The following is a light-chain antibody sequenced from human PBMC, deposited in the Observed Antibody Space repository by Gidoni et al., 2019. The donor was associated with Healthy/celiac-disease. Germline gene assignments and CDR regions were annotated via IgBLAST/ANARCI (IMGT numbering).Light chain of an antibody. CDR1: QSISSW. V-gene: IGKV1-5*03. CDR3: QQYNSYSRT. Sequence: DIQMTQSPSTLSASVGDRVTITCRASQSISSWLAWYQQKPGKAPKLLIYKASSLESGVPSRFSGSGSGTEFPLTISSLPPDDFATYSCQQYNSYSRTFGPGTKVEIK. CDR2: KAS. J-gene: IGKJ1*01.